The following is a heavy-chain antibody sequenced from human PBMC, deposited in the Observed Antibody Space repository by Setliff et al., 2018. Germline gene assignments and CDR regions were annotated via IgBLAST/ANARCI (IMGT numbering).Heavy chain of an antibody. CDR2: INPSGGGT. J-gene: IGHJ3*02. CDR3: ARVYLAGSGWDKANALDI. CDR1: GYTFTTYG. D-gene: IGHD6-19*01. Sequence: VKVSCKASGYTFTTYGFSRVRQAPGQGLEWMGLINPSGGGTIYARKFQGRVTMARETSTSTVYMELSGLRSEDMAVYYCARVYLAGSGWDKANALDIWGQGTMVTVS. V-gene: IGHV1-46*03.